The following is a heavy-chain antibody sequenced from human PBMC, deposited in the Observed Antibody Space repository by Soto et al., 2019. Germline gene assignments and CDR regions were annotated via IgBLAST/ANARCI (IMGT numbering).Heavy chain of an antibody. CDR3: ARATSGSFDAVEM. J-gene: IGHJ3*02. CDR1: GFTFGIYG. D-gene: IGHD1-26*01. V-gene: IGHV3-33*01. Sequence: QVQLVESGGGVVQPGRSLRLSCAASGFTFGIYGMHWVRQAPGKGLEWVAVIWYDGSIKYHADSVKGRFTISRDNSKNTVYLQMNSLRDEDTAVYYCARATSGSFDAVEMWGQGTMVTVSS. CDR2: IWYDGSIK.